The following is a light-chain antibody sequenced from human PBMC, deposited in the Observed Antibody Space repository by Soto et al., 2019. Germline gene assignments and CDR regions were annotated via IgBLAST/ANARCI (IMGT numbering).Light chain of an antibody. Sequence: QSVLTQPASVSGSPGQSIIISCTGTSSDVGGYNYVSWYQQHPGKAPKLMIYDVSNRPSGVANRFSGSEAGNTASLTISGLQAEDEADYDCSSYTSTSTLPYVFGTGTKVTVL. V-gene: IGLV2-14*03. CDR1: SSDVGGYNY. CDR2: DVS. J-gene: IGLJ1*01. CDR3: SSYTSTSTLPYV.